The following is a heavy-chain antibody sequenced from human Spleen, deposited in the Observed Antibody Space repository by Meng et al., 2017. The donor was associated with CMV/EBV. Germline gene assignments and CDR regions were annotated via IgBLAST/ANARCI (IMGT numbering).Heavy chain of an antibody. J-gene: IGHJ4*02. Sequence: GGSLRLSCAASGFTFSDYWMSWVRQAPGKGLEWVANIKHDATEEYYVDSVKGRFTISRDNARNSLYLQMHGLRAEDTAVYYCARLTIFGAVVTVPFDHWGQGTLVTVSS. CDR1: GFTFSDYW. D-gene: IGHD3-3*01. CDR2: IKHDATEE. V-gene: IGHV3-7*01. CDR3: ARLTIFGAVVTVPFDH.